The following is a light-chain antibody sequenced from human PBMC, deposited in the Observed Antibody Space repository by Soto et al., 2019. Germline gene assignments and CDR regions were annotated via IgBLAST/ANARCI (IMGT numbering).Light chain of an antibody. Sequence: QSVLTQPASVSGSPGQSITISCTGTTSDVGSYNYVSWYQQHPGKAPKLIIYDVSNRPSGVSNRFSGSKSGNTASLTISGLQAEDEADYYCSSYTSSTTLVIFGGGTKVTVL. V-gene: IGLV2-14*01. CDR3: SSYTSSTTLVI. CDR1: TSDVGSYNY. J-gene: IGLJ2*01. CDR2: DVS.